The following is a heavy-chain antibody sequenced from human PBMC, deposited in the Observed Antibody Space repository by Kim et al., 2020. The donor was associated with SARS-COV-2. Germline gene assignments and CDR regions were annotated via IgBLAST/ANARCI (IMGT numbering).Heavy chain of an antibody. Sequence: ASVKVSCKASGYTFISYFVHWVRQAPGQGLEWMGMVNPTDGSTKYALRFQGRVTMTRDTSTNTVYMELSSLRFDDTAVYYCARTDSGSYGYWGQGSLVTVSS. J-gene: IGHJ4*02. CDR2: VNPTDGST. CDR1: GYTFISYF. CDR3: ARTDSGSYGY. D-gene: IGHD1-26*01. V-gene: IGHV1-46*01.